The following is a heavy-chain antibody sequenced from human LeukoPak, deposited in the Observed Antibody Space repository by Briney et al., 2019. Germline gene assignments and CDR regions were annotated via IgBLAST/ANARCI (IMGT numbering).Heavy chain of an antibody. V-gene: IGHV4-39*01. CDR3: ASQSPRYCSSTSCGGY. J-gene: IGHJ4*02. Sequence: KPSETLSLTCTVSGGSISSSSYYWGWIRQPPGKGLEWIGSIYYSGSTYYNPSLKSRVTMSVDTSKNQFSLKLSSVTAADTAVYYCASQSPRYCSSTSCGGYWGQGTLVTVSS. CDR2: IYYSGST. D-gene: IGHD2-2*01. CDR1: GGSISSSSYY.